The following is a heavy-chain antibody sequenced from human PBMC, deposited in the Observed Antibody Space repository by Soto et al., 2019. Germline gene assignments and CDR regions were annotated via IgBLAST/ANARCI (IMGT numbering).Heavy chain of an antibody. J-gene: IGHJ4*02. CDR3: AREHRCEISRYSFYDS. CDR2: IYSTGRT. D-gene: IGHD4-4*01. CDR1: GGSISSYY. Sequence: PSETLSLTCSVSGGSISSYYWSWIRQPPGKGLEWIGYIYSTGRTNYNPSLNSRATISIDTSKNQFSLKLSSVTAADTAIYFCAREHRCEISRYSFYDSWGQGTLVTVSS. V-gene: IGHV4-59*01.